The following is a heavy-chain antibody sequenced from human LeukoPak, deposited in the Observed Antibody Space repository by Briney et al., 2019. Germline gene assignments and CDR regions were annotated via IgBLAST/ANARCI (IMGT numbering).Heavy chain of an antibody. D-gene: IGHD1-1*01. CDR3: TRVGSSGSVDY. CDR1: GFSFSNFG. V-gene: IGHV3-48*04. J-gene: IGHJ4*02. Sequence: LAGGSLRLSCAASGFSFSNFGMHWVRQAPGKGLEWVSYISSRTSDTNYIDSVKGRFTISRDNAKNSLYLQMNSLRAEDTAVYYCTRVGSSGSVDYWGQGTLVTVSS. CDR2: ISSRTSDT.